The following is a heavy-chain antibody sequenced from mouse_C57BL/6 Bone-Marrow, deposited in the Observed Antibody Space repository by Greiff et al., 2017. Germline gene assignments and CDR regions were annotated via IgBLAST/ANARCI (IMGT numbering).Heavy chain of an antibody. Sequence: VKLMESGAELARPGASVKMSCKASGYTFTSYTMHWVKQRPGQGLEWIGYINPSSGYTKYNQKFKDKATLTADKSSSTAYMQLSSLTSEDSAVYYCARIEIQASHAMDYWGQGTSVTVSS. J-gene: IGHJ4*01. CDR1: GYTFTSYT. D-gene: IGHD3-2*02. CDR3: ARIEIQASHAMDY. CDR2: INPSSGYT. V-gene: IGHV1-4*01.